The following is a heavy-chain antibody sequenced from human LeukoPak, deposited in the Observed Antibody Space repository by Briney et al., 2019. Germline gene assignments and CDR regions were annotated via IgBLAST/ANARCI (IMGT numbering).Heavy chain of an antibody. Sequence: SETLSLTCTVSGGSISSYYWSWIRQPPGKGLEWIGYIYYSGSTNYNPSLKSRVTISVDTSKNQFSLRLSSVTAADTAVYYCARGPGDYYFDYWGQGTLVTVSS. CDR2: IYYSGST. CDR1: GGSISSYY. J-gene: IGHJ4*02. CDR3: ARGPGDYYFDY. D-gene: IGHD2-21*02. V-gene: IGHV4-59*01.